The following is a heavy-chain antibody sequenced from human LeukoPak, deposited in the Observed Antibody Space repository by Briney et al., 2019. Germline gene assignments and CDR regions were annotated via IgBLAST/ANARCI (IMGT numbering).Heavy chain of an antibody. CDR3: ARDPHCSSTSCYYYYYGMDV. CDR1: GYTFTSYG. D-gene: IGHD2-2*01. CDR2: ISAYNGNT. Sequence: ASVKVSCKASGYTFTSYGISWVRQAPGQGLEWMGWISAYNGNTNYAQKFQGRVTITADKSTSTAYMELSSLRSEDTAVYYCARDPHCSSTSCYYYYYGMDVWGQGTTVTVSS. J-gene: IGHJ6*02. V-gene: IGHV1-18*01.